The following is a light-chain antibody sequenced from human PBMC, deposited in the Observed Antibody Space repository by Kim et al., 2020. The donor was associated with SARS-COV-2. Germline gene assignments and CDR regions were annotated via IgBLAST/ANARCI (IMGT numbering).Light chain of an antibody. Sequence: GQSFTISCTGTSSDVGSYNLVSWYQQHPGKAPKLMIYEVSKRPSGVSNRFSGSKSGNTASLTISGLQAEDEADYYCCSYAGSSDVVFGGGTKVTVL. J-gene: IGLJ2*01. CDR1: SSDVGSYNL. CDR3: CSYAGSSDVV. CDR2: EVS. V-gene: IGLV2-23*02.